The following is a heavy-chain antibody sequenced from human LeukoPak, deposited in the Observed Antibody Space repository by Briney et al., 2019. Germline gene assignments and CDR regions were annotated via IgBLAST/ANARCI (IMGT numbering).Heavy chain of an antibody. CDR1: GGPFSGYY. CDR2: INHSGST. CDR3: AKSIVGAIIDY. J-gene: IGHJ4*02. D-gene: IGHD1-26*01. V-gene: IGHV4-34*01. Sequence: LSETLSLTCAGYGGPFSGYYWSWIRPPPGKGAEWIGEINHSGSTNYNPSLKSRVTISVDTSNNQFSLKLSSVTAADTAVYYCAKSIVGAIIDYWGQGTLVTVSS.